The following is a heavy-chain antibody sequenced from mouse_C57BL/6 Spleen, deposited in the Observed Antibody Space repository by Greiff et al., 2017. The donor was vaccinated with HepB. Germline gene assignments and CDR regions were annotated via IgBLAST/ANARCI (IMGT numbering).Heavy chain of an antibody. CDR1: GFNIKDYY. V-gene: IGHV14-2*01. CDR3: ASVVATRNYAMDY. J-gene: IGHJ4*01. Sequence: EVQLQQSGAELVKPGASVKLSCTASGFNIKDYYMHWVKQRPEQGLEWIGRIDPEDGETKYAPKFPGKATITADTSSNTAYLQLSSLTSEDTAVYYCASVVATRNYAMDYWGQGTSVTVSS. CDR2: IDPEDGET. D-gene: IGHD1-1*01.